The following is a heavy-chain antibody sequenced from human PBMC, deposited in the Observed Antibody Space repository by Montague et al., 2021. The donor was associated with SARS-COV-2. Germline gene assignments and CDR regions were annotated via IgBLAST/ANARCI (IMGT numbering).Heavy chain of an antibody. CDR2: IYYRGST. Sequence: SETLSLTCTVSGGSISSSSYYWAWIRQPPGKGLEWIGSIYYRGSTHYNPSLKSRVFISVDTSKNQLSLTLTSVTAADTAVYYCATQDDRRGWHPGPFDVWGQGTLVSVSS. D-gene: IGHD6-19*01. CDR1: GGSISSSSYY. V-gene: IGHV4-39*01. J-gene: IGHJ4*02. CDR3: ATQDDRRGWHPGPFDV.